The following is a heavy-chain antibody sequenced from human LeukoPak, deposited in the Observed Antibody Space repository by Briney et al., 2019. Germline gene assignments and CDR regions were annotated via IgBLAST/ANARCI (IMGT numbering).Heavy chain of an antibody. CDR3: VKDLVGYDSSNYRDC. D-gene: IGHD3-22*01. CDR1: GFTFSSYS. V-gene: IGHV3-23*01. CDR2: ISVSGHRT. Sequence: QSGGSLTLSCAASGFTFSSYSMSWVRQAPGKGLEWISGISVSGHRTYLAASVKGRFTISRDNSDNMVYLQMNSLRAEDTAVYYCVKDLVGYDSSNYRDCWGQGTLVTVSS. J-gene: IGHJ4*02.